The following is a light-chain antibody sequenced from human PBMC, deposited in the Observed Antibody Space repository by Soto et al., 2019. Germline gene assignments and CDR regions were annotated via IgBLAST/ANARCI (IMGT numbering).Light chain of an antibody. V-gene: IGKV1-39*01. CDR3: QESYTTPWT. J-gene: IGKJ1*01. CDR2: AAS. CDR1: QNIRED. Sequence: DIQMTQSPSSLSASVGDRVTITCRASQNIREDLNWYHQKPGSAPKLLISAASTLQSGVPLRFSGSGSGSVFTLTIYNLQPEDVGSYICQESYTTPWTFGRGTKLEI.